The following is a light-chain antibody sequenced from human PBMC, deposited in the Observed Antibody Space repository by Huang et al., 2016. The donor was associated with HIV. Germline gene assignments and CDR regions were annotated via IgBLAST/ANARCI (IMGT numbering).Light chain of an antibody. CDR2: DAS. V-gene: IGKV3-11*01. CDR1: QSVSSY. Sequence: EIVLTQSPATLSLSPGETTTLSCRASQSVSSYLAWYQQKPGQAPRLRIYDASNRATGIPARFSGSGSGTDFTLTISSLEPEDFAVYHCQQRNNWPRTFGQGTKVEIK. CDR3: QQRNNWPRT. J-gene: IGKJ1*01.